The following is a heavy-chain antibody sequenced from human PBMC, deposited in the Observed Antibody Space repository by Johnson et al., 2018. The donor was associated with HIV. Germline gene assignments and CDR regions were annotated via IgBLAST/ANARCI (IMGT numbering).Heavy chain of an antibody. J-gene: IGHJ3*02. V-gene: IGHV3-30-3*01. D-gene: IGHD2-21*02. CDR2: ISYDGNNK. Sequence: QVQLVESGGGVVQPGRSLRLSCAASGFSFTKYAMHWVRQAPGKGLECVAIISYDGNNKYYADSVKGRFTISRDNSKNTLYLQMNSLRAEDTAVYYCARPHIVVVTAGYAFDIWGQGTMVIVSS. CDR3: ARPHIVVVTAGYAFDI. CDR1: GFSFTKYA.